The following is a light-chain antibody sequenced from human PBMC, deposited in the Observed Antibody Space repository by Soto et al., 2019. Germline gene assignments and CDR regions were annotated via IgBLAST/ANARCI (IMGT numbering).Light chain of an antibody. V-gene: IGLV2-14*01. Sequence: QSALTQPASVSGSPGQSITISCTGTSSDVGGSNYVSWYQQHPGKAPKLMIYDVNNRPSGISDRFSGSKSGNTASLTISGLQVEDESDYYCSSYRSGSTLVFGGGTKVTVL. CDR1: SSDVGGSNY. J-gene: IGLJ2*01. CDR2: DVN. CDR3: SSYRSGSTLV.